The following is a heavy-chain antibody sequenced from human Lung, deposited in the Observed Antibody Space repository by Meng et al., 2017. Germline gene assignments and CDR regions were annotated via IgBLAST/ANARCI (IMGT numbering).Heavy chain of an antibody. Sequence: QVQLQQWGAGLFKPSVTLSLTCVVSGGSFSDYYRSWIRQPPGKGLEWIGEINHSGSTNYNPSLESRATISVDTSQNNLSLKLSSVTAADSAVYYCARGPTTMAHDFDYWGQGTLVTVSS. CDR1: GGSFSDYY. D-gene: IGHD4-11*01. CDR3: ARGPTTMAHDFDY. CDR2: INHSGST. J-gene: IGHJ4*02. V-gene: IGHV4-34*01.